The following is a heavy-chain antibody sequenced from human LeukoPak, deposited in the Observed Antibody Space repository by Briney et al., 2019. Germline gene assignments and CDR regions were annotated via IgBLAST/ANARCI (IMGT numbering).Heavy chain of an antibody. V-gene: IGHV3-15*01. J-gene: IGHJ4*02. D-gene: IGHD5-18*01. CDR1: GFTFSNAW. CDR3: TTLDTAY. Sequence: GGSLRLSCAASGFTFSNAWMSWVRQTPGKGLEWDGRIKSKTDGGTTDYAAPVKARFTISRDDSKNTLYLQMNSLKTEDTAVYYCTTLDTAYWGQGTLVTVSS. CDR2: IKSKTDGGTT.